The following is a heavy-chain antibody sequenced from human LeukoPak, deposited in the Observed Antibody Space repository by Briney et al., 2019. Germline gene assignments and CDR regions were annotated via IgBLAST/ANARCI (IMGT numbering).Heavy chain of an antibody. J-gene: IGHJ4*02. CDR2: ISAY. D-gene: IGHD3-22*01. CDR3: ARRFNYYDSSGYYEGFYFDY. Sequence: EASVKVSCKASGYTFTSYYMHWVRQAPGQGLEWMGWISAYAQKFQGRVTMTTDTSTSTAYMELRSLRSDDTAVYYCARRFNYYDSSGYYEGFYFDYWGQGTLVTVSS. V-gene: IGHV1-18*04. CDR1: GYTFTSYY.